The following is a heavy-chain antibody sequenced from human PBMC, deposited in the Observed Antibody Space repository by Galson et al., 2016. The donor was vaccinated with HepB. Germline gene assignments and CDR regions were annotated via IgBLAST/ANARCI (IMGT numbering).Heavy chain of an antibody. Sequence: SLRLSCAASGFTFSARDMGWVRQAPGKGLEWVASILVRDLSTYYADSVKGRFTISRDNSKNTLYLQMNSLRAEDTAVYYCAKNYDSSGYTVGAFDIWGQGTMVTVSS. CDR2: ILVRDLST. D-gene: IGHD3-22*01. CDR3: AKNYDSSGYTVGAFDI. V-gene: IGHV3-23*01. J-gene: IGHJ3*02. CDR1: GFTFSARD.